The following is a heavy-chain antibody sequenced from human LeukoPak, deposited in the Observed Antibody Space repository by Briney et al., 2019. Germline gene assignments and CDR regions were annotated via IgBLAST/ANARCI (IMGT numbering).Heavy chain of an antibody. CDR1: GGSISSSSYS. D-gene: IGHD6-13*01. CDR3: ARRGAAGTGASPPYWTEETYYFDY. V-gene: IGHV4-39*07. CDR2: IYYSGST. Sequence: PSETLSLTCTVSGGSISSSSYSWGWIRQPPGKGLEWIGSIYYSGSTYYNPSLKSRVTMSVDTSKNQFSLKLSSVTAADTAVYYCARRGAAGTGASPPYWTEETYYFDYWGQGTLVTVSS. J-gene: IGHJ4*02.